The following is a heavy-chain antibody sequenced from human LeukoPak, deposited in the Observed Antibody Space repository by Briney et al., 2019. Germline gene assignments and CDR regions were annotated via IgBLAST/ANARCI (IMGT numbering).Heavy chain of an antibody. D-gene: IGHD3-10*02. J-gene: IGHJ4*02. CDR3: ARGIVRLSRGFDY. CDR2: ISSSSSYI. V-gene: IGHV3-21*01. CDR1: GFTFSSYS. Sequence: PGGSLRLSCAASGFTFSSYSMNWVRQAPGKGLEWVSSISSSSSYIYYADSVKGRFTISRDNVKNSLYLQMNSLRAEDTAAYYCARGIVRLSRGFDYWGQGTLVTVSS.